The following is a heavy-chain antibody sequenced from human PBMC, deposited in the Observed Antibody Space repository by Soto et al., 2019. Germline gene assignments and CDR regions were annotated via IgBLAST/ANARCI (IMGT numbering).Heavy chain of an antibody. D-gene: IGHD3-22*01. CDR1: GYSLSAYG. V-gene: IGHV1-18*01. J-gene: IGHJ4*02. CDR3: ARELNTESSAYYSFAY. Sequence: QVQLVQSGPEVKMPGASVKVSCKTSGYSLSAYGLAWLRQAPGQRPEWMGWVSTNNANTNYAQKFQGRVTMTTDTSTTTTYMELRSLRSDDTAVYYCARELNTESSAYYSFAYWGQGTLVTVSS. CDR2: VSTNNANT.